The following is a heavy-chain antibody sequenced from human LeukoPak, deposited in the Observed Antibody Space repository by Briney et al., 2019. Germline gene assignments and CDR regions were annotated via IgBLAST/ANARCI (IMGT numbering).Heavy chain of an antibody. V-gene: IGHV4-61*01. D-gene: IGHD3-9*01. CDR1: GGSVSSGNYY. CDR2: MYYSGST. J-gene: IGHJ4*02. CDR3: ARALAGYYDLDY. Sequence: SETLSLTCTVSGGSVSSGNYYWRWIRQPPGKGLEWIGYMYYSGSTNYNPSLKSRVTISVDTSKNQFSLKLSSVTAADTAVYYCARALAGYYDLDYWGQGTLVTVSS.